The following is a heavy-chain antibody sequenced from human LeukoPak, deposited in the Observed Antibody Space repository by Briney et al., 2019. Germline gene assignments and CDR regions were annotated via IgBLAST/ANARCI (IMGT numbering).Heavy chain of an antibody. CDR3: AKGTTRADDFWSGYPTPYYFDY. V-gene: IGHV3-30*18. Sequence: PGGSLRLSCAASGFTFSSYGMHWVRKAPGKGLEWVAVISYDGSNKYYADSVKGRFTISRDNSKNTLYLQMNSLRAEDTAVYYCAKGTTRADDFWSGYPTPYYFDYWGQGTLVTVSS. CDR1: GFTFSSYG. D-gene: IGHD3-3*01. J-gene: IGHJ4*02. CDR2: ISYDGSNK.